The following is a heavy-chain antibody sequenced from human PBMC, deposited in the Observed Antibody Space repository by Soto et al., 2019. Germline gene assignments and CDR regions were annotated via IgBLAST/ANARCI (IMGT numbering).Heavy chain of an antibody. D-gene: IGHD3-10*01. V-gene: IGHV3-23*01. CDR3: AKYFSVAMVRGVIISPYYYYGMDV. CDR1: GFTFSSYA. CDR2: ISGSGGST. J-gene: IGHJ6*02. Sequence: GGSLRLSCAASGFTFSSYAMSWVRQAPGKGLEWVSAISGSGGSTYYADSVKGRFTISRDNSKNTLYLQMNSLRAEDTALYYCAKYFSVAMVRGVIISPYYYYGMDVWGQGTTVTVSS.